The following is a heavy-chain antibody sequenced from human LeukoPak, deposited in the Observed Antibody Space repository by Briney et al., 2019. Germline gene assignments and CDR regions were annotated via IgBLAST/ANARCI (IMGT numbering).Heavy chain of an antibody. J-gene: IGHJ4*02. CDR3: ARDSPIYYDSGGYDAGHY. CDR1: GYTFTTYG. D-gene: IGHD3-22*01. V-gene: IGHV1-18*01. Sequence: ASVKVSCKASGYTFTTYGISWVRQAPGQGLEWMGWISAYNGNTNYAQKLQGRVTMTTDTSTSTAYMELRSLRSDDTAVYYCARDSPIYYDSGGYDAGHYWGQGPLVTVSS. CDR2: ISAYNGNT.